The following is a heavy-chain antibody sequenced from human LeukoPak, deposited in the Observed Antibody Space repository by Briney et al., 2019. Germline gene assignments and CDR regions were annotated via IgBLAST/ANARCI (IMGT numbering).Heavy chain of an antibody. J-gene: IGHJ4*02. CDR3: AKDKGLRSYGYEVFDY. CDR1: GFTFSSYA. D-gene: IGHD5-18*01. CDR2: ISGSGGST. Sequence: GGSLRLSCAASGFTFSSYAMSWVRQAPGKGLEWVSAISGSGGSTYYADSVKGRFTISRDNSKNTLYLQMNSLRAEDTAVYYCAKDKGLRSYGYEVFDYWGQGTLVTVSS. V-gene: IGHV3-23*01.